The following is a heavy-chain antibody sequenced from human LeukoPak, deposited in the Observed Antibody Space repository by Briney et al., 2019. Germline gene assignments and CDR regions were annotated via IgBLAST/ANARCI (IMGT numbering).Heavy chain of an antibody. D-gene: IGHD1-14*01. CDR3: ARTLPGGVVDY. CDR2: MNPNSANT. J-gene: IGHJ4*02. Sequence: ASVKVPCKASGYTFTSYDINWVRQATGQGLEWMGWMNPNSANTGYAQKFQGRVTIGRDTSKSTAYMELSSLRSGDTAVYYCARTLPGGVVDYWGQGTLVTVSS. V-gene: IGHV1-8*03. CDR1: GYTFTSYD.